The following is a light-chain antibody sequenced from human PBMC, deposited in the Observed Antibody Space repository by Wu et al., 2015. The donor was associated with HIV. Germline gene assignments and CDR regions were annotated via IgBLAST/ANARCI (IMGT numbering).Light chain of an antibody. V-gene: IGKV3-11*01. CDR2: DAS. Sequence: DIVLTQSPATVSFYPGERATLSCRASQSVGSDFAWYQQKSGQAPRLLIYDASKRATGIPPRFSGSASGTDSTLIINNLEPEDFAIYYCQQRNKSAPHFGQGTRLEIK. CDR3: QQRNKSAPH. CDR1: QSVGSD. J-gene: IGKJ5*01.